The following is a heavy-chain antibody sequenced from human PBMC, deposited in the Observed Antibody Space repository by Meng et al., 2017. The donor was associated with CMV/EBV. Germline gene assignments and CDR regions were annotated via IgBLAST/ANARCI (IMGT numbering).Heavy chain of an antibody. J-gene: IGHJ4*02. CDR1: FTFSSYS. CDR2: ISSSSSYI. Sequence: FTFSSYSMNWVRKAPGKGLEWVSSISSSSSYIYYADSVKGRFTISRDNAKNSLYLQMNSLRAEDTAVYYCARDAYHYDFWSDRTSIDYWGQGTLVTVS. D-gene: IGHD3-3*01. V-gene: IGHV3-21*01. CDR3: ARDAYHYDFWSDRTSIDY.